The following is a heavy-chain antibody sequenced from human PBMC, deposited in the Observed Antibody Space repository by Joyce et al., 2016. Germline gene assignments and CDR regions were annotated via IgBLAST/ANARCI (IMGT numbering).Heavy chain of an antibody. D-gene: IGHD6-25*01. CDR3: AHAPATDRYYGMDV. Sequence: QVTLKESGPTLVKPTQTLTLTCTFSGFSLSTSGVGVGWIRQPPGKALVWLALMYWEDDKRYSSSLKSRLTITKDTSKNQVVLTMTNMDPVDTATYYCAHAPATDRYYGMDVWGQGTTVTVSS. CDR1: GFSLSTSGVG. CDR2: MYWEDDK. V-gene: IGHV2-5*02. J-gene: IGHJ6*02.